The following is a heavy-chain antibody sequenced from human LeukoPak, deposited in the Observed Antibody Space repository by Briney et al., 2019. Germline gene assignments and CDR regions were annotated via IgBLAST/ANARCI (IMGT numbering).Heavy chain of an antibody. Sequence: ASVKVSCKASGYTLTSYDINRVRQATGQGLEWMGWMKPNSGNTGYAQKFQGRVTITRNTSISTAYMELSSLRSEDTAVYYCARGPLFYELNGSGFEYWGQGTLVTVSS. D-gene: IGHD3-3*01. V-gene: IGHV1-8*03. CDR1: GYTLTSYD. J-gene: IGHJ4*02. CDR3: ARGPLFYELNGSGFEY. CDR2: MKPNSGNT.